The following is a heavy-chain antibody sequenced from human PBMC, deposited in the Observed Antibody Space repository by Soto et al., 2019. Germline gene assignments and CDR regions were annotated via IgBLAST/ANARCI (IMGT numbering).Heavy chain of an antibody. CDR1: GYTFIGYY. D-gene: IGHD3-22*01. CDR2: INPNSGDT. J-gene: IGHJ4*02. Sequence: ASVKVSCTASGYTFIGYYMHWVRQAPGQGLEWMGWINPNSGDTNYAQKFQGRVTMTRDTSISTAYTELSRLRFDDTAVYYCARARTNYYNTSDYDFWGQGTLVTVSS. V-gene: IGHV1-2*02. CDR3: ARARTNYYNTSDYDF.